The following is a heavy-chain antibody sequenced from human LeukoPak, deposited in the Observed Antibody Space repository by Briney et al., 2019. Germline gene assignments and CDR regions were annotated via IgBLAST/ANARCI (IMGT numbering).Heavy chain of an antibody. D-gene: IGHD3-10*01. J-gene: IGHJ6*04. CDR2: ISSSSSTI. Sequence: GGSLRLSCAASGFTFSSYEMNWVRQAPGQGLESVSYISSSSSTIYYADSVKGRFTISRDNAKNSLYLQMNSLRAEDTAVYYCARDRGLLWFGEFVWGKGTTVTVSS. CDR3: ARDRGLLWFGEFV. CDR1: GFTFSSYE. V-gene: IGHV3-48*03.